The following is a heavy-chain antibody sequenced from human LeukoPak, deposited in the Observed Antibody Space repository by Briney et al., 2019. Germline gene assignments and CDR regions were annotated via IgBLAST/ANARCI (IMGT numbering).Heavy chain of an antibody. J-gene: IGHJ3*02. V-gene: IGHV4-34*01. Sequence: PSETLSLTCAVYGGSFSGYYWSWIRQPPGKGLEWIGNTYHSDYTNYNPSLKSRATISVDKSKNQLSLKVTSVTAADTAMYYCARDSKSTADAFDIWGQGTMVTVSS. CDR2: TYHSDYT. CDR3: ARDSKSTADAFDI. CDR1: GGSFSGYY. D-gene: IGHD5/OR15-5a*01.